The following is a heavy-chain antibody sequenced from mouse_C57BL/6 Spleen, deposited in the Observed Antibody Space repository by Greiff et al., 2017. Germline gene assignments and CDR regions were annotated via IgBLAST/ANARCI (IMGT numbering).Heavy chain of an antibody. CDR2: ISYDGSN. V-gene: IGHV3-6*01. D-gene: IGHD1-1*01. J-gene: IGHJ4*01. CDR1: GYSITSGYY. Sequence: EVQLQESGPGLVKPSQSLSLTCSVTGYSITSGYYWNWIRQFPGNKLEWMGYISYDGSNNYNPSLKNRISITRDTSKNQFFLKLNSVTTEDTATYYCARDSNYAMDYWGQGTSVTGSS. CDR3: ARDSNYAMDY.